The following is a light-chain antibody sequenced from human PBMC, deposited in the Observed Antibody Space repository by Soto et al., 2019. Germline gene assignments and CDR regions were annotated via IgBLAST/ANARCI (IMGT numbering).Light chain of an antibody. J-gene: IGLJ2*01. V-gene: IGLV2-8*01. CDR1: SRDIGGCDF. CDR3: SSYGGSNNLL. Sequence: QSVLTQPPSASGSPGQSVTISCTGTSRDIGGCDFVSWYQQHPGKAPKLLIYDVIKRPSGVPDRFSGSKSGNTASLTVSGLQTDDEADYYCSSYGGSNNLLFGGGTKLTVL. CDR2: DVI.